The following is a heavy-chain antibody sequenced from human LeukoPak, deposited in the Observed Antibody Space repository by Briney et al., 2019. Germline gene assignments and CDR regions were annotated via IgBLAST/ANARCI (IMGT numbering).Heavy chain of an antibody. Sequence: GGSLRLSCAASGFTFDDYAMHWVRQAPGKGLEWVSGISWNSGSIGYADSVKGRFTISRDNAKNSLYLQMNSLSAEDTALYYCAKVHDSSGYYSPFDYWGQGTLVTVSS. CDR1: GFTFDDYA. V-gene: IGHV3-9*01. CDR2: ISWNSGSI. J-gene: IGHJ4*02. D-gene: IGHD3-22*01. CDR3: AKVHDSSGYYSPFDY.